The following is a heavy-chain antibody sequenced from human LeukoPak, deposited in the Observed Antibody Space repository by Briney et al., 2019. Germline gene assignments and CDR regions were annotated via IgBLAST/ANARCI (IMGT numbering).Heavy chain of an antibody. D-gene: IGHD1-7*01. J-gene: IGHJ4*02. CDR1: GFTFSSYA. CDR2: ISASGYST. Sequence: GGSLRLSCAASGFTFSSYAMSWVRQAPGKGLEWVSAISASGYSTYYADSVKGRFTISRDNSKKTLYLQMNSLRAEDTAIFYCAKDVYNWNFYFDYWGQGTLVTVSS. CDR3: AKDVYNWNFYFDY. V-gene: IGHV3-23*01.